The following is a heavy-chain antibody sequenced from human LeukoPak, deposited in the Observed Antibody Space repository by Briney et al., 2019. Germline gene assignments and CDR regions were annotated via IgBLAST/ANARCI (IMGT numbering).Heavy chain of an antibody. CDR3: AKAVTYYYDSSGYYY. Sequence: GGSLRLSCAASGFTFDDYAMHWVRQAPGKGLEWVSGISWNSGSIGYADSVKGRFTISRDNAKNSLYLQMNSLRAEDTALYYCAKAVTYYYDSSGYYYWGQGTLVTVSS. J-gene: IGHJ4*02. CDR2: ISWNSGSI. CDR1: GFTFDDYA. V-gene: IGHV3-9*01. D-gene: IGHD3-22*01.